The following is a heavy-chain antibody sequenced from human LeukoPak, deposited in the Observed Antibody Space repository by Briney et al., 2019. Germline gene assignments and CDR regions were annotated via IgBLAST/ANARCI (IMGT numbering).Heavy chain of an antibody. D-gene: IGHD3-16*01. CDR3: TRVAGGNSYYYMDV. CDR1: GFTFGDYA. J-gene: IGHJ6*03. V-gene: IGHV3-49*03. Sequence: SGGSPRLSCTASGFTFGDYAMSWFRQAPGKGLEWVGFIRSKAYGGTTEYAASVKGRFTISRDDSKSIAYLQMNSLKTEDTAVYYCTRVAGGNSYYYMDVWGKGTTVTVSS. CDR2: IRSKAYGGTT.